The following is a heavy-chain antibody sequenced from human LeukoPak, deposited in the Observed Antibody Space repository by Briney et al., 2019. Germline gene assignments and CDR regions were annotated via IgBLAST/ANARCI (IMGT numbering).Heavy chain of an antibody. V-gene: IGHV4-39*07. Sequence: SETLSLTCTVSGGSISSSSYYWGWIRQPPGKGLEWIGSMYYSGSTYYNPSLKSRVTISVDTSKNQFSLKLSSVTAADTAVYYCARCHYYGSGSYYVLFSNWFDPWGQGTLVTVSS. CDR2: MYYSGST. D-gene: IGHD3-10*01. CDR3: ARCHYYGSGSYYVLFSNWFDP. CDR1: GGSISSSSYY. J-gene: IGHJ5*02.